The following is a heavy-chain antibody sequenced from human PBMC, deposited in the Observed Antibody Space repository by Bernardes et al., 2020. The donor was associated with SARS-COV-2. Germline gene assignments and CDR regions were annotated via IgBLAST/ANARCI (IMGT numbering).Heavy chain of an antibody. J-gene: IGHJ6*02. Sequence: GGSLRLSCAASGFTFNTYSMIWVRQAPGKGLEWVASISSSSTYIYYADSVKGRFAISRDDAKNSLYVQMNSLRAEDTAVYYCARRGSFAGLDVWGQGTTVTVSS. D-gene: IGHD3-10*01. V-gene: IGHV3-21*06. CDR2: ISSSSTYI. CDR3: ARRGSFAGLDV. CDR1: GFTFNTYS.